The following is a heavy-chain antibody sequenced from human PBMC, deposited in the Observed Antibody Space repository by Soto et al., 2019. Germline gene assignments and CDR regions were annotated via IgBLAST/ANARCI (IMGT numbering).Heavy chain of an antibody. CDR1: GGSFSGYY. D-gene: IGHD5-18*01. CDR3: ASWGYSYAYFDY. J-gene: IGHJ4*02. Sequence: SETLSLTCAVDGGSFSGYYWSWIRQPPGKGLEWIGEINHSGSTNYNPSLKSRVTISVDTSKNQFSLKLSSVTAADTAVYYCASWGYSYAYFDYWGQGTLVTVSS. V-gene: IGHV4-34*01. CDR2: INHSGST.